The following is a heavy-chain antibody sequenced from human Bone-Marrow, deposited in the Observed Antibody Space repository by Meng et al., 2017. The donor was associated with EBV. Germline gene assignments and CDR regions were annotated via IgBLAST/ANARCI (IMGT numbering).Heavy chain of an antibody. Sequence: QVQLVHSGAEVKKPGSSGKVSCKTSGGTFRSDAISWVRQAPGQGLEWMGGLIPMSDAPHYAQKFQGRVTITADESTSTHYMDLSGLRSEDTAVYYCASESGRGFTPDYWGQGTLVTVSS. J-gene: IGHJ4*02. CDR2: LIPMSDAP. V-gene: IGHV1-69*01. CDR1: GGTFRSDA. D-gene: IGHD3-10*01. CDR3: ASESGRGFTPDY.